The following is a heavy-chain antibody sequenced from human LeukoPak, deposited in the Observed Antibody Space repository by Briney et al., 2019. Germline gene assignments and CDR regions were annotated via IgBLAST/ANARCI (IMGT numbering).Heavy chain of an antibody. CDR1: GGSFSGYY. V-gene: IGHV4-34*01. CDR3: ARGRYGYSWFDP. CDR2: INHSGST. Sequence: SETLSLTCAVYGGSFSGYYWSWIRQPPGKGLERIGEINHSGSTNYNPSLKSRVTISVDTSKNQFSLKLSSVTAADTAVYYCARGRYGYSWFDPWGQGTLVTVSS. J-gene: IGHJ5*02. D-gene: IGHD5-18*01.